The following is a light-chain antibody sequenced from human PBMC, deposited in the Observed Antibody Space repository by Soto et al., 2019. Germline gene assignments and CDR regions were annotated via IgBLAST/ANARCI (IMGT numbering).Light chain of an antibody. J-gene: IGKJ5*01. CDR3: QKYNSYLT. CDR2: DAS. Sequence: DIQMTQSPSTLSASVGDRVTITCRASQSISSWLAWYQQKPGQAPKLLIYDASSLESGVPARFSGSGSGTEFTLTISSLQPDDFATYYCQKYNSYLTFGQGTRLEIK. CDR1: QSISSW. V-gene: IGKV1-5*01.